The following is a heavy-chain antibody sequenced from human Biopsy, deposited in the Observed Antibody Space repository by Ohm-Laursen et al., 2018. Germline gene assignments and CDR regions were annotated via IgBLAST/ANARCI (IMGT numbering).Heavy chain of an antibody. CDR1: GDSISSYY. CDR2: VYYTGST. V-gene: IGHV4-59*01. CDR3: AAYYYDSSGYFYAFHY. Sequence: SETLSLTCTVSGDSISSYYWSWIRQPPGKGLEWIGYVYYTGSTDYNPSLQSRVTISVDTSKNHFSLRLRSVTPADTAIYYCAAYYYDSSGYFYAFHYWGQGTLVTVSS. J-gene: IGHJ4*02. D-gene: IGHD3-22*01.